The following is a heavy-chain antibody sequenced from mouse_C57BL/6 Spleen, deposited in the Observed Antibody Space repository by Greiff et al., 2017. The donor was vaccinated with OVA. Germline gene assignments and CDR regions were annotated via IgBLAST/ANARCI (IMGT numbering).Heavy chain of an antibody. V-gene: IGHV1-69*01. D-gene: IGHD1-1*01. J-gene: IGHJ1*03. CDR2: IDPSDSYT. CDR3: ARRYGSRYFDV. Sequence: QVQLKQPGAELVMPGASVKLSCKASGYTFTSYWMHWVKQRPGQGLEWIGEIDPSDSYTNYNQKFKGKSTLTVDKSSSTAYMQLSSLTSEDSAVYYCARRYGSRYFDVWGTGTTVTVSS. CDR1: GYTFTSYW.